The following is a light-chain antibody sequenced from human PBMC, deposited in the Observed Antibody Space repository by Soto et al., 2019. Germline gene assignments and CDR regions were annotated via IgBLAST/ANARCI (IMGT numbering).Light chain of an antibody. CDR1: QSVSSSY. J-gene: IGKJ4*01. V-gene: IGKV3-20*01. Sequence: EIVLTQSPGTLSLSPGERATLSCRASQSVSSSYLAWYQQTPGQATRLLIYGAYSRATGIADRFSGSGSGNDFTLTISRVEHEVFAVYCWQQYGRSPPTFGGGTKVEIK. CDR3: QQYGRSPPT. CDR2: GAY.